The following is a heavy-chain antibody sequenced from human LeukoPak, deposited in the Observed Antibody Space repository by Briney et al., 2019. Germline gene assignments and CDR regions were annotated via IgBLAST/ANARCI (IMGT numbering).Heavy chain of an antibody. D-gene: IGHD4-11*01. CDR1: GFTFSSNE. CDR3: ARDADPSGYSNYFDY. J-gene: IGHJ4*02. Sequence: GGSLRLSCAASGFTFSSNEMNWVRQAPGKGLEWVSYISSSGSTIYYAYSLKGQFTISRDNAKNSAYLQMNSLRAEDTAVYYCARDADPSGYSNYFDYWGQGTLVTVSS. V-gene: IGHV3-48*03. CDR2: ISSSGSTI.